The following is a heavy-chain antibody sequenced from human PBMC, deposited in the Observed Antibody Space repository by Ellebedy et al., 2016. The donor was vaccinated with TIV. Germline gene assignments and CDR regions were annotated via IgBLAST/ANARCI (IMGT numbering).Heavy chain of an antibody. J-gene: IGHJ6*02. Sequence: SETLSLXCAVYGGSFSGYYWSWIRQPPGKGLEWIGEINHSGSTNYNPSLKSRVTISVDTSKNQFSLKLSSVTAADTAVYYCARGYCSGGSCPQPQAYYYYYGMDVWGQGTTVTVSS. D-gene: IGHD2-15*01. V-gene: IGHV4-34*01. CDR3: ARGYCSGGSCPQPQAYYYYYGMDV. CDR2: INHSGST. CDR1: GGSFSGYY.